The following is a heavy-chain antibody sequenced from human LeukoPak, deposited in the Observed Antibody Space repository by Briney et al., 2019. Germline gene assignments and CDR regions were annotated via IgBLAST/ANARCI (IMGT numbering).Heavy chain of an antibody. CDR1: GGSISSGDYY. Sequence: SQTLSLTCTVSGGSISSGDYYWSWIRQPPGKGLEWIAYMYYSGSTYYNPSLKSRVTMSADTSKRQLSLKLSSVTAADTAVYNCARPYYYDSRIDPWGQGILVTVSS. CDR2: MYYSGST. J-gene: IGHJ5*02. V-gene: IGHV4-30-4*01. D-gene: IGHD3-22*01. CDR3: ARPYYYDSRIDP.